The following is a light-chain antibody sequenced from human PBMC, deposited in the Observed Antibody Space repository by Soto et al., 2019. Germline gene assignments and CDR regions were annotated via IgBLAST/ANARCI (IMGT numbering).Light chain of an antibody. Sequence: EAVLTQSPGTLSLSPGDRATLSCRASQTVGSTFVAWYQQRPGQAPRLLIYSTSSRATGIPDRFTGAGSGTGFTRTISSREPEDLALYYCQHYGDSLTWTFGQGTRVEIK. CDR3: QHYGDSLTWT. J-gene: IGKJ1*01. V-gene: IGKV3-20*01. CDR2: STS. CDR1: QTVGSTF.